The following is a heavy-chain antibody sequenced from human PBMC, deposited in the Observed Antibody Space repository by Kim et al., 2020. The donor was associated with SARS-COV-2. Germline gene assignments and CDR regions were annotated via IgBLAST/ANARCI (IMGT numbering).Heavy chain of an antibody. J-gene: IGHJ3*02. V-gene: IGHV7-4-1*02. CDR2: INTNTGNS. D-gene: IGHD1-1*01. Sequence: ASVKVSCKASGYTFTSYAMNWVRQAPGQGLEWMGRINTNTGNSTYAQGFTGRFVFSLDTSVSTAYLQISSLKAEDTAVYYCASDRSTGTNKDAFDIWGQGTMVTVSS. CDR1: GYTFTSYA. CDR3: ASDRSTGTNKDAFDI.